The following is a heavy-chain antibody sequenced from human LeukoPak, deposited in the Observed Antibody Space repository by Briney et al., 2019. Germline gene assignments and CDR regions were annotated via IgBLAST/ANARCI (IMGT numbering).Heavy chain of an antibody. V-gene: IGHV3-74*01. J-gene: IGHJ4*02. CDR2: INNTGSST. D-gene: IGHD6-25*01. CDR1: GFTFSIYW. Sequence: GGSLRPFCSASGFTFSIYWMHWVRQAPGRGRVWVSRINNTGSSTSYADSVKGRCTISKDNAKNKLYLQMKSLRAEDTAVYYCARRRSGHYFDYWGLGTLVTVSS. CDR3: ARRRSGHYFDY.